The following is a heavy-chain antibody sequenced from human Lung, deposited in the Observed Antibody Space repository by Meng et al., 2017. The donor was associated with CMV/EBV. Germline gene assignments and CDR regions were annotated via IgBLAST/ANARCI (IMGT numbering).Heavy chain of an antibody. J-gene: IGHJ6*02. CDR1: GFTFNNYW. CDR2: IKQDGSEK. V-gene: IGHV3-7*01. D-gene: IGHD2-2*01. Sequence: SCAASGFTFNNYWMTWVRQAPGKGLEWVANIKQDGSEKYYVDSVKGRFTVSRDNAKNSLHLQMNSLRAEDTAVYYCARDAPYCSSTSCYYSYGLDVWXQGTXVTVSS. CDR3: ARDAPYCSSTSCYYSYGLDV.